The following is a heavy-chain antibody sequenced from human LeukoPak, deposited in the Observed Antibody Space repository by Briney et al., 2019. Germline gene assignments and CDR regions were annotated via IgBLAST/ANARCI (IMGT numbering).Heavy chain of an antibody. CDR2: IYHSGST. CDR3: ARDSYGGNLRVY. J-gene: IGHJ4*02. CDR1: GGSISSGGYY. V-gene: IGHV4-30-2*01. Sequence: SETLSLTCTVSGGSISSGGYYWSWIRQPPGKGLEWIGYIYHSGSTYYNPSLKSRVTISVDRSKNQFSLKLSSVTAADTAVFYCARDSYGGNLRVYWGQGTLVTVSS. D-gene: IGHD4-23*01.